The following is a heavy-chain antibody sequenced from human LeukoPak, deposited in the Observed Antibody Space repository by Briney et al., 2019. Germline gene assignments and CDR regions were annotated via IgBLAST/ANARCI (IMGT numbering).Heavy chain of an antibody. CDR3: ANVYGDYSY. CDR2: ISYDGSNK. D-gene: IGHD4-17*01. J-gene: IGHJ4*02. Sequence: PGGSLRLSCAASGFTFSSYSMNWVRQAPGKGLEWVAVISYDGSNKYYADSVKGRFTISRDSSKNTLYLQMNSLRAEDTAVYYCANVYGDYSYWGQGTLVTVSS. CDR1: GFTFSSYS. V-gene: IGHV3-30*18.